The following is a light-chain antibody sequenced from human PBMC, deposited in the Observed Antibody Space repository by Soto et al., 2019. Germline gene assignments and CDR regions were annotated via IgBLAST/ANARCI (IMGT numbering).Light chain of an antibody. CDR1: QGISSY. J-gene: IGKJ5*01. CDR2: AAS. Sequence: VQLTQSRAFVSASVGDRVTITCRASQGISSYLAWYQQKPGKAPKLLIYAASTLQSGVPSRFSGSGSGTDFTLTISSLQPEDFATYYCQQSCSTPITFGQGRLLEVK. V-gene: IGKV1-39*01. CDR3: QQSCSTPIT.